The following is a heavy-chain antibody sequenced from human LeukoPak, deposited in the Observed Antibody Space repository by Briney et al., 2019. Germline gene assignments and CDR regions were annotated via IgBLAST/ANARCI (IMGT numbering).Heavy chain of an antibody. V-gene: IGHV3-23*01. CDR2: ISNSGGSI. CDR3: HKYSTSGTDS. D-gene: IGHD6-6*01. CDR1: GFTFSSYW. Sequence: GGSLRLSCAASGFTFSSYWMSWVRQAPGKGLEWVSTISNSGGSIYYADSVKGRFTISRDNSKNTLYLQMNSLRAVDTAVYYCHKYSTSGTDSWGQGTLVTVSS. J-gene: IGHJ4*02.